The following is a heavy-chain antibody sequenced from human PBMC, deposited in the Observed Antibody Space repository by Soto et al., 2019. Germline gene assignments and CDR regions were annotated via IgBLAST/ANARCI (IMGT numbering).Heavy chain of an antibody. Sequence: QVQLVQSGAEVKQPGASVKVSCKASGYTFASYGIHWVRQAPGQWLEWMGWISAYNGNTKSAQRLQGRVAMARDTSTGTAFRELRRRTSVDTSVYYFARERDDSSWSSAEYLQFWVQGTLVAVST. V-gene: IGHV1-18*01. CDR3: ARERDDSSWSSAEYLQF. J-gene: IGHJ1*01. D-gene: IGHD6-13*01. CDR2: ISAYNGNT. CDR1: GYTFASYG.